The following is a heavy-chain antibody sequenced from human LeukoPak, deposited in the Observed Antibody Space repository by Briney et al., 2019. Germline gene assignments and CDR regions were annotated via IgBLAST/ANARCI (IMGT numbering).Heavy chain of an antibody. CDR1: GGTFSSYA. Sequence: PSVKVSCKASGGTFSSYAISWVRQAPGQGLEWMGGIIPIFGTANYAQKFQGRVTITTDESTSTAYMELSSLRSEDTAVYYCAFSMAAFYYYYYYMDVWGKGTTVTVSS. J-gene: IGHJ6*03. D-gene: IGHD6-6*01. CDR2: IIPIFGTA. V-gene: IGHV1-69*05. CDR3: AFSMAAFYYYYYYMDV.